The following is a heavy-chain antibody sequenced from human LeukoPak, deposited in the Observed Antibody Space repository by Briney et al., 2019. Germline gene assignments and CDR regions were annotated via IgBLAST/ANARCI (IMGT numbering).Heavy chain of an antibody. CDR2: ISGSGTTT. V-gene: IGHV3-23*01. CDR3: AKVPKYCGGDCYSYVDY. CDR1: GFTFSNFG. J-gene: IGHJ4*02. Sequence: PGGSLRLSCAASGFTFSNFGLSWVRQAPGKGLGWVSIISGSGTTTLYADSVRGRLTVSRDNSKNMLYLQMNTLRAEDTAVYYCAKVPKYCGGDCYSYVDYWGQGSLVTVSS. D-gene: IGHD2-21*02.